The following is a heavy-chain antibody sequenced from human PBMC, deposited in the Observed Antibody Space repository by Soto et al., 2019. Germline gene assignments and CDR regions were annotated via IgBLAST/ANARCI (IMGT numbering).Heavy chain of an antibody. V-gene: IGHV3-30*03. CDR1: GFTFSSYG. D-gene: IGHD6-25*01. CDR2: ISYDGSNK. CDR3: ARDSSGWKSSRLDP. J-gene: IGHJ5*02. Sequence: SLILSCAASGFTFSSYGMHWVRQAPGKGLEWVAVISYDGSNKYYADSVKGRFTISRDNSKNTLYLQMNSLRAEDTAVYYCARDSSGWKSSRLDPWGQGILVAV.